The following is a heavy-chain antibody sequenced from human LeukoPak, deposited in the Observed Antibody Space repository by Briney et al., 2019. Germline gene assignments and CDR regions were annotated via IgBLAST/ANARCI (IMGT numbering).Heavy chain of an antibody. CDR3: ARLYSSGWPLECMDV. J-gene: IGHJ6*02. CDR1: GGSFSSYS. CDR2: IIPLFGTP. V-gene: IGHV1-69*13. Sequence: GASVKVSCKASGGSFSSYSISWVRQAPGQGLEWMGGIIPLFGTPNYAQMFQGRVTITADESTNVAYIELTSLRPEDTAVYYCARLYSSGWPLECMDVWGQGTTVTVSS. D-gene: IGHD6-19*01.